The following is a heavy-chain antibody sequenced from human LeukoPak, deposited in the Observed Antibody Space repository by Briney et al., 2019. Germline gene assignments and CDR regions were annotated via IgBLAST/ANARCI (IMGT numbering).Heavy chain of an antibody. CDR1: GFIFSNYE. Sequence: GSLRLSCAASGFIFSNYEINWVGQAPARGLEWVSHSSSSCSTIYYADSVKVRFTISRDNTQNSVYLQMNSLRAEDTAVYYCARGTSSSCWGQGTLVTVS. V-gene: IGHV3-48*03. J-gene: IGHJ4*02. CDR3: ARGTSSSC. D-gene: IGHD6-13*01. CDR2: SSSSCSTI.